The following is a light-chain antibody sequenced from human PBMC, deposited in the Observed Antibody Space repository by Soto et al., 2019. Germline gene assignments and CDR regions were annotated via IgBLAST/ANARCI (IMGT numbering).Light chain of an antibody. Sequence: EIVMTQSPATLSVSPGERATLSCRASQSVSSNLAWYQQKPGQAPRLLIYGASTRATGIPARFSGSGSGTEFTLTISSLQSEDFAVYYCQQFGNSVYTFGQGTNLEMK. J-gene: IGKJ2*01. CDR1: QSVSSN. CDR2: GAS. CDR3: QQFGNSVYT. V-gene: IGKV3-15*01.